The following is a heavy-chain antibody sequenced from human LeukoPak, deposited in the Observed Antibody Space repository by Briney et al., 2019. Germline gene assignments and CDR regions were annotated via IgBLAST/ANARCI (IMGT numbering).Heavy chain of an antibody. CDR1: GFTFSTYG. J-gene: IGHJ3*02. Sequence: PGGSLRLSCAASGFTFSTYGMNWVRQAPGKGLEWVSGIRSSGAITYYADSVKGRFTISRDNSKNTLYLQMNSLRAEDTAIYYCAKSSTFDIWGQGTMATVSS. D-gene: IGHD2-2*01. CDR3: AKSSTFDI. CDR2: IRSSGAIT. V-gene: IGHV3-23*01.